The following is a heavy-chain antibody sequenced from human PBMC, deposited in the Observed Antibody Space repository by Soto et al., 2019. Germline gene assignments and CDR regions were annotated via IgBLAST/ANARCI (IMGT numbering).Heavy chain of an antibody. V-gene: IGHV4-34*01. CDR1: GGSFSGYY. CDR3: ARGRGDGSGRGWFDP. D-gene: IGHD3-10*01. J-gene: IGHJ5*02. Sequence: PSETLSLTCAVYGGSFSGYYWSWIRQPPGKGLEWIGEINHSGSTNYNPSLKSRVTISVDTSKNQFSLKLSSVTAADTAVYYCARGRGDGSGRGWFDPWGQGTLVTVSS. CDR2: INHSGST.